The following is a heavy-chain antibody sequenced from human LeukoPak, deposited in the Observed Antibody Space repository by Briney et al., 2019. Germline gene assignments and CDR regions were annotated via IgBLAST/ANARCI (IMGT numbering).Heavy chain of an antibody. CDR1: GGSISSGSYS. CDR3: ARDIAAAGRPYYYYMDV. Sequence: SETLSLTCAVSGGSISSGSYSWSWIRQPPGKGLEWIGYIYPRGSTYYNPSLKSRVILSLDKSANQFSLKLSSVTAADTAVYYCARDIAAAGRPYYYYMDVWGKGTTVTVSS. J-gene: IGHJ6*03. D-gene: IGHD6-13*01. CDR2: IYPRGST. V-gene: IGHV4-30-2*01.